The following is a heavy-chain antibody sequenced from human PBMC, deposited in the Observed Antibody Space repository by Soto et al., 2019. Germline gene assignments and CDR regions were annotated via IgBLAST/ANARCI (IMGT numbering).Heavy chain of an antibody. CDR2: ISAYNGNT. Sequence: ASVKVSCKASGYTFTSYGISWVRQAPGQGLEWMGWISAYNGNTNYAQKLQGRVTMTTDTSTSTVYMELRSLRSDDTAVYYCARASGSSYWFDPWGQGTLVTVSS. J-gene: IGHJ5*02. CDR3: ARASGSSYWFDP. CDR1: GYTFTSYG. D-gene: IGHD1-26*01. V-gene: IGHV1-18*01.